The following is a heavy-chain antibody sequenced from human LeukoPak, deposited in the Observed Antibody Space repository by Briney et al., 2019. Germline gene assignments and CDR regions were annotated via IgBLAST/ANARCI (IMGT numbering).Heavy chain of an antibody. CDR1: GLIFSNNW. J-gene: IGHJ4*02. CDR2: INKDGSTA. Sequence: GGSLRLSCAASGLIFSNNWMHWVRQAPGKGLVWVSHINKDGSTANYADPVTGRFTISRDNPRNTLYLQMNSLRVEDTAVYYCESSLGANDNWGQGTLVTVSS. V-gene: IGHV3-74*01. CDR3: ESSLGANDN.